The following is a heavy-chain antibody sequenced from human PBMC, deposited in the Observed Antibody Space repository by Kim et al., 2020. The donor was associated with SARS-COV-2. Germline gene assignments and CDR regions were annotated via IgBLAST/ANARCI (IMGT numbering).Heavy chain of an antibody. CDR1: GGSFSGYY. D-gene: IGHD1-26*01. CDR2: INHSGGT. CDR3: AVSRSIVGAKATGV. V-gene: IGHV4-34*01. J-gene: IGHJ6*02. Sequence: SETLSLTCAVYGGSFSGYYWSWIRQPPGKGLEWIGEINHSGGTNYNPSLKSRVTISVDTSKNQFSLKLSSVTAADTAVYYCAVSRSIVGAKATGVWGQGTTVTVSS.